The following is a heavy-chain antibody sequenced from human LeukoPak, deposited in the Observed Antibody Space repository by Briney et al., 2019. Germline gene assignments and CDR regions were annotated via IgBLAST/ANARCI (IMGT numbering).Heavy chain of an antibody. J-gene: IGHJ6*03. D-gene: IGHD5-12*01. CDR2: IIPIFGTA. CDR1: GGTSSSYA. CDR3: ARGKANYYYMDV. Sequence: ASAKVSCKASGGTSSSYAISWVRQAPGQGLEWMGGIIPIFGTANYAQKFQGRVTITTDESTSTAYMELSSLRSEGTAVYYCARGKANYYYMDVWGKGTTVTVSS. V-gene: IGHV1-69*05.